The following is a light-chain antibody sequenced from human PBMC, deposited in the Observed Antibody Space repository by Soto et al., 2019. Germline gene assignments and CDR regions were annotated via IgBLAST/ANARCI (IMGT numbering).Light chain of an antibody. CDR1: SSNLGDNA. V-gene: IGLV1-44*01. Sequence: QSVLTQPPSASGTPGQRVTISCSTSSSNLGDNAVNWYQHVPGTAPKLLIYSYDQRPSGVPDRFSGSKSGTSASLAISGLQSEDEAAYYCAAWHASLDGYVFGTGTKVTVL. CDR3: AAWHASLDGYV. J-gene: IGLJ1*01. CDR2: SYD.